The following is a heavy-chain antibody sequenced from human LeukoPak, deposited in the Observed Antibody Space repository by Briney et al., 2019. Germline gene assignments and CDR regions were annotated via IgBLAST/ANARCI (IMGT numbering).Heavy chain of an antibody. CDR3: ARGHFGLDV. CDR1: GFTITDHW. Sequence: GGSLRLSCLVSGFTITDHWMSWVREAPGKGLEWVSYIKKEDGSEKYYMDYVKGRFTISRDNTKNSVYLQMNSLRAEDSAVYYCARGHFGLDVWGQGTTVTVSS. CDR2: IKKEDGSEK. J-gene: IGHJ6*02. V-gene: IGHV3-7*01.